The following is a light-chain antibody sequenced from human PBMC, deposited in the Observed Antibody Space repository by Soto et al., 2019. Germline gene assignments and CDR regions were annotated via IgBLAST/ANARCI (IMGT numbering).Light chain of an antibody. CDR1: QSISTY. V-gene: IGKV1-39*01. CDR2: TAS. Sequence: DIQMTQSPSSLSASVGDRVTITCRASQSISTYLNWYQQKPGKAPKLLIYTASGLQGGVPSRFSGSGSGTDFTLTISSRQPDDFATYYCRQSYATHSFGQGTRVEIK. J-gene: IGKJ1*01. CDR3: RQSYATHS.